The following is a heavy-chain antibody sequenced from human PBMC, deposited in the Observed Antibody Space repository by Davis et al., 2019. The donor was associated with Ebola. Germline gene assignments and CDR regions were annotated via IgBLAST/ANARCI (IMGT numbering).Heavy chain of an antibody. D-gene: IGHD5-18*01. CDR1: GGSISSGSYF. CDR2: IYTSGST. CDR3: ARDFRYSYGFYYYYYMDV. Sequence: SETLSLTCTVSGGSISSGSYFWSWIRQPAGKGLEWIGHIYTSGSTNYNPSLKSRVTMSVDTSKNQFSLKLSSVTAADTAVYYCARDFRYSYGFYYYYYMDVWGKGTTVTVSS. J-gene: IGHJ6*03. V-gene: IGHV4-61*09.